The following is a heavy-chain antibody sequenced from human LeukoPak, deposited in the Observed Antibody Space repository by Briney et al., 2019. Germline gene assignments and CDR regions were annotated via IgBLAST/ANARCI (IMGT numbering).Heavy chain of an antibody. Sequence: PSETLSLTCTVSGGSISSYYWSWIRQPPGKGLEWIGYIYYSGSTNYNPSLKSRVTISVDTSKNQFSLKLSSVTAADTAVYYCAREGKRITLVRGVLTPIGYYYMDVWGKGTTVTVSS. V-gene: IGHV4-59*01. CDR3: AREGKRITLVRGVLTPIGYYYMDV. J-gene: IGHJ6*03. D-gene: IGHD3-10*01. CDR2: IYYSGST. CDR1: GGSISSYY.